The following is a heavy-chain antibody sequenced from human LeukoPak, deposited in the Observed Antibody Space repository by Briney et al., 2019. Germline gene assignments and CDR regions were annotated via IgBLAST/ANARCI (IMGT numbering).Heavy chain of an antibody. Sequence: SDTQSLPCTVSGDFMKRYYWSWIPQPPGKGVEGIGFLSSSGSNNYHPSLKSRVTISVDSPKNQFSRKLSSVTAADTAVYYGARLILLSGSYYFDYWGQGTLVTVSS. D-gene: IGHD1-26*01. J-gene: IGHJ4*02. V-gene: IGHV4-59*07. CDR1: GDFMKRYY. CDR2: LSSSGSN. CDR3: ARLILLSGSYYFDY.